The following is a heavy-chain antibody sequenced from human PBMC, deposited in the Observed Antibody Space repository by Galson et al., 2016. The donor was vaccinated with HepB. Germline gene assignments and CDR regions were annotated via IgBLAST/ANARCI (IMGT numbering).Heavy chain of an antibody. D-gene: IGHD2/OR15-2a*01. CDR2: ISWNSGSI. CDR3: AKDRGTTNSRGHGMDV. V-gene: IGHV3-9*01. Sequence: SLRLSCAASGFTFDDYAMHWVRHAPGKGLEWVSGISWNSGSIDYADYVKGRFTISRDNAKNSLYLQMNSLRAEDTALYYCAKDRGTTNSRGHGMDVWGQGTTVTVSS. CDR1: GFTFDDYA. J-gene: IGHJ6*02.